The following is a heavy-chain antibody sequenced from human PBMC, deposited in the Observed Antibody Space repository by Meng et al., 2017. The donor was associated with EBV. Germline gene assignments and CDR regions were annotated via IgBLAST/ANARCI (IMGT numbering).Heavy chain of an antibody. J-gene: IGHJ4*02. D-gene: IGHD4-17*01. CDR3: ARHRDRQDYGDYMVFYYFDY. V-gene: IGHV4-39*01. CDR2: IYYSGTT. CDR1: AGSISSSSYY. Sequence: QLQLQESGPGLVQPSEPLSLTCTVSAGSISSSSYYWGWIRQPPGKGLEWIGSIYYSGTTYYSPSLKSRVTISVDTSKNQFSLKLSSVTAADTAVYYCARHRDRQDYGDYMVFYYFDYWGQGTLVTVSS.